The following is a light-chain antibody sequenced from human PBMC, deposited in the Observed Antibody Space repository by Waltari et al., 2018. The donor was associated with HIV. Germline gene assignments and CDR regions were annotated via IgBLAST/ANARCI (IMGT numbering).Light chain of an antibody. Sequence: QSALTQPASVSGSPGQSITISCTGTSSDVGSYNLVSWYQHHPGKAPQLMIYEVSKRPSGCSNRFAGSKSDNTASRTISGLQAEDEADYYCCSYAGSSTFDVVCGGGTKLTVL. CDR2: EVS. CDR3: CSYAGSSTFDVV. CDR1: SSDVGSYNL. V-gene: IGLV2-23*02. J-gene: IGLJ2*01.